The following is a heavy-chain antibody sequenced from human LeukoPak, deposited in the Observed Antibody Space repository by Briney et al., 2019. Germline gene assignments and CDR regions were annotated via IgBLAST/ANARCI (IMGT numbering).Heavy chain of an antibody. V-gene: IGHV4-39*01. Sequence: GSLRLSCAASGFTFSSYSMNWVRQPPGKGLEWIGSIYYSGSTYYNPSLKSRVTISVDTSKNQFSLKLSSVTAADTAVYYCARLYYYDSSGYYGPIDYWGQGTLVTVSS. CDR2: IYYSGST. CDR3: ARLYYYDSSGYYGPIDY. D-gene: IGHD3-22*01. J-gene: IGHJ4*02. CDR1: GFTFSSYSMN.